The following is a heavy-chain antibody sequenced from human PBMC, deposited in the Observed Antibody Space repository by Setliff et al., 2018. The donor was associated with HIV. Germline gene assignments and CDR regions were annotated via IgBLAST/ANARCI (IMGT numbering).Heavy chain of an antibody. CDR3: ARRAAATTNFDY. CDR1: GGSISSDNW. D-gene: IGHD1-26*01. V-gene: IGHV4-4*02. J-gene: IGHJ4*02. CDR2: IYHSGST. Sequence: SETLSLTCAVSGGSISSDNWWTWLRQPPGKGLEWIGEIYHSGSTNYNASLKSRVTISVDTSKNQFSLKVTSVTAADTAVYYCARRAAATTNFDYWGQGTLVTVSS.